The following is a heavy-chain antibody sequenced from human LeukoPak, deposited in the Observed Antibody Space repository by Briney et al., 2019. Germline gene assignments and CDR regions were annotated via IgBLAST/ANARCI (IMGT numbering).Heavy chain of an antibody. Sequence: GASVKVSCKASGYTFTSYYMHWVRQAPGQGLEWMGIINPSGGSTSYAQKFQGWVTMTRDTSISTAYMELSRLRSDDTAVYYCARGGRPWLRDYYYYGMDVWGQGTTVTVSS. D-gene: IGHD5-12*01. CDR1: GYTFTSYY. CDR2: INPSGGST. CDR3: ARGGRPWLRDYYYYGMDV. V-gene: IGHV1-46*01. J-gene: IGHJ6*02.